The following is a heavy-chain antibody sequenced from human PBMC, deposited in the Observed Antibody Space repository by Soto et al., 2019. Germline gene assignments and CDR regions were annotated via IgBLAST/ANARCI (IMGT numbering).Heavy chain of an antibody. J-gene: IGHJ4*02. V-gene: IGHV3-9*01. CDR2: ISWDSDTI. CDR3: AKGLIIPAEIDC. D-gene: IGHD2-2*02. CDR1: GFTFDDYA. Sequence: EVQLVESGGGLVQSGRSLRLSCAASGFTFDDYAMHWVRQAPGKGLEWVSGISWDSDTIGYADSVKGRFTISRDNAKNSRYLQMNSLSAEDTALYYCAKGLIIPAEIDCWGQGTLVTVSS.